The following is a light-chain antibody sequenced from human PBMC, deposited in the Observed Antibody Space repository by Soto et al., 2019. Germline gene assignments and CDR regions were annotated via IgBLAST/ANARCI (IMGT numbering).Light chain of an antibody. J-gene: IGKJ1*01. V-gene: IGKV2D-29*01. CDR2: EVF. CDR3: MQGIQLPLT. CDR1: QSLLYVDGKTY. Sequence: DIGMTQSPLSLSVTPGQPASISCKSSQSLLYVDGKTYLYWYLQKSVQPPQLLIYEVFNRISGVPGRFSGSGSGPNFTPKISCVEAEEVGVYYCMQGIQLPLTFGIGTTVPIK.